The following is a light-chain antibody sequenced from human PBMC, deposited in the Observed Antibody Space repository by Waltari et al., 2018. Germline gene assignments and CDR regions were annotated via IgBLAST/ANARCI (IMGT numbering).Light chain of an antibody. CDR2: GAS. Sequence: EIVLTQAPGILSLSPGERATLSCRASQSVSSNYLAWYQQIPGQAPRLLIYGASTRATGIPDRFSGIGSGTDFTRTISRLEPEDFAIYYCQQYGGLPLTFGGGTKVEIK. V-gene: IGKV3-20*01. J-gene: IGKJ4*01. CDR1: QSVSSNY. CDR3: QQYGGLPLT.